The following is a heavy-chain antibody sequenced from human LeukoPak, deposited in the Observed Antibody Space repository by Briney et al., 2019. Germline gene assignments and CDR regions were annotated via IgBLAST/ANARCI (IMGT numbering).Heavy chain of an antibody. J-gene: IGHJ6*03. CDR1: GGSFSGYY. CDR3: ARSGYSYGYNYYYSYIDV. CDR2: INHSGST. Sequence: SETLSLTCAVYGGSFSGYYWSWIRQPPGKGLEWIGEINHSGSTNYNPSLKSRATITVDTSKTQFSLKLSSVTAADTAVYYCARSGYSYGYNYYYSYIDVWGKGTTVTVSS. D-gene: IGHD5-18*01. V-gene: IGHV4-34*01.